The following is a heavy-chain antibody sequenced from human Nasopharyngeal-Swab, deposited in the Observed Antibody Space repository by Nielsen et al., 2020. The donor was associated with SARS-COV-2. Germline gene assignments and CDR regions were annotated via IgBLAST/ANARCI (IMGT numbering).Heavy chain of an antibody. CDR3: PRGRDMIASRPFWFDP. CDR1: GFSFSNYW. V-gene: IGHV3-7*01. D-gene: IGHD6-6*01. CDR2: VKQDGSEK. Sequence: GGSLRLSCAASGFSFSNYWMSWVRQTPGEGLEWVASVKQDGSEKHYVDSVKGRFIISRDNANNPLYLQMDGLRAEDTGVYYCPRGRDMIASRPFWFDPWGQGTLVTVSS. J-gene: IGHJ5*02.